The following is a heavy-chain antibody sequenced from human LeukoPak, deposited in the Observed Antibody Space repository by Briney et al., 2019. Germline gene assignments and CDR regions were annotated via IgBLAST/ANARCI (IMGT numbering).Heavy chain of an antibody. Sequence: GGSLRLSCAASGFTFSSYWMSWVRQAPGKGLEWVANIKQDGSEKYYVDSVKGRFTISRDNAKNSLYPQMNSLRAEDTAVYYCARDLEEYCSGGSCSLFDYWGQGTLVTVSS. CDR1: GFTFSSYW. CDR3: ARDLEEYCSGGSCSLFDY. J-gene: IGHJ4*02. D-gene: IGHD2-15*01. CDR2: IKQDGSEK. V-gene: IGHV3-7*01.